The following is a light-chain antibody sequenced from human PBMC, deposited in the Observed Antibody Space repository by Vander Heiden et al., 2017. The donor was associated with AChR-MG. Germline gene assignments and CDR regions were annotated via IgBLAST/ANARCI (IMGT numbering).Light chain of an antibody. CDR3: QQYNNWPYT. CDR2: GAS. CDR1: QSVSTN. J-gene: IGKJ2*01. Sequence: EIVMTQSPATLSVSPGERATLSCRASQSVSTNLAWYQHKPGQAPRLLMYGASTRATGIPARFSGSGSGTEFTLTFSRLQSEDFAVYYCQQYNNWPYTFGQGTKLEIK. V-gene: IGKV3-15*01.